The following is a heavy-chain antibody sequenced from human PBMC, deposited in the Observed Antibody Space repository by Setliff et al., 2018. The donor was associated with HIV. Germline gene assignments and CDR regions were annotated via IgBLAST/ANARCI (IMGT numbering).Heavy chain of an antibody. Sequence: ASVKVSCKASGYTFTAYYIHWVRQTPGQGLEWMGWINPYSGGTNYAQNFQGWVTMTRDTSITTAYMELSRLTSDDTALYFCVREVRAAYKGPLWFGQSDPRPDTFDIWGQGTMVTVSS. V-gene: IGHV1-2*04. D-gene: IGHD3-10*01. CDR2: INPYSGGT. J-gene: IGHJ3*02. CDR3: VREVRAAYKGPLWFGQSDPRPDTFDI. CDR1: GYTFTAYY.